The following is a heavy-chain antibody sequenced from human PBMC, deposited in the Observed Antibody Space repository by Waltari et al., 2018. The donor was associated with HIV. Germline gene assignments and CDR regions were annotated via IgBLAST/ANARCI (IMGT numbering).Heavy chain of an antibody. CDR1: GGSIRSYY. D-gene: IGHD1-20*01. V-gene: IGHV4-59*01. Sequence: QVQLQESGPGLVKPSETLSLTCIVSGGSIRSYYWSWIRQPPGKGLEWIAYIYYSGSIKSNPSVNSRVTVSVDTSKNQFSLKLTSVTAADSAVYYCARGPWTPRDNSFSFDSWGQGTLVTVSS. CDR2: IYYSGSI. J-gene: IGHJ4*02. CDR3: ARGPWTPRDNSFSFDS.